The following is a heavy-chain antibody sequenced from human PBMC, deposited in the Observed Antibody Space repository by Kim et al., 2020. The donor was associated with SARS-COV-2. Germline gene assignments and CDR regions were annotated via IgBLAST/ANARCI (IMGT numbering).Heavy chain of an antibody. V-gene: IGHV4-59*01. Sequence: GSTNSNPSRKRRVTIAEDTSKNQFSLKLSSVTAADTAVYYCARMDGPFLDWGQGTLVTVSS. D-gene: IGHD2-2*03. CDR3: ARMDGPFLD. CDR2: GST. J-gene: IGHJ4*02.